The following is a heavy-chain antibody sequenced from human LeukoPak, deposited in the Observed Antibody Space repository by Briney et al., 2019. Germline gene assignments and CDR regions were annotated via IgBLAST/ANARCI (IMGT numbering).Heavy chain of an antibody. CDR3: ARIYGANSKYYFDY. CDR1: GITFSDYW. V-gene: IGHV3-7*01. J-gene: IGHJ4*02. Sequence: GGSLRLSCAASGITFSDYWMSWVRQVPGKGPEWVANIKDDGSEKYYMGSVKGRFTISRDNAKNSLYLQMNSLRAEDTAVYYCARIYGANSKYYFDYWGQGTLVTVSS. D-gene: IGHD4-23*01. CDR2: IKDDGSEK.